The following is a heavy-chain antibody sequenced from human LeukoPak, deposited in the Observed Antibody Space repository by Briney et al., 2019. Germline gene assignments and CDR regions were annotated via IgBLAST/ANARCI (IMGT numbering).Heavy chain of an antibody. D-gene: IGHD1-26*01. CDR1: GGSFSGYY. J-gene: IGHJ3*02. V-gene: IGHV4-34*01. Sequence: SETLSLTCAVYGGSFSGYYWSWIRQPPGKGLEWIGEINHSGSTNYNPSLKSRVTISVDTSKNQFSLKLSSVTAADTAVYYCARHFSGRDDAFDIWGQGTMVTVSS. CDR3: ARHFSGRDDAFDI. CDR2: INHSGST.